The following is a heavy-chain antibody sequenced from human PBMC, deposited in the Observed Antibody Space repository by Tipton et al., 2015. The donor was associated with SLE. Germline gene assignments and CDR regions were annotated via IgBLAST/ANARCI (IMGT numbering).Heavy chain of an antibody. D-gene: IGHD3-3*01. CDR3: ARDFWSGRQRDYYHYFALDV. CDR1: GGTFTSYG. Sequence: QVQLVQSGAEVKMPGSSVKVSCKASGGTFTSYGITWVRQAPGQGLEWMGGIIPMLGRPNHPEKFQGRVTITADKSTSTAYMELSSLRSEDTAIYYCARDFWSGRQRDYYHYFALDVWGQGTTVTVSS. V-gene: IGHV1-69*06. CDR2: IIPMLGRP. J-gene: IGHJ6*02.